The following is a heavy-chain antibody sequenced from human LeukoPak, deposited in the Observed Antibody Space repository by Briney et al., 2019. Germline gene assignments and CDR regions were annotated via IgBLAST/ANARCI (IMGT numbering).Heavy chain of an antibody. CDR2: IYHSGST. V-gene: IGHV4-30-2*01. Sequence: SETLSLTCAVSGVSISSGGYYWSWIRQPPGKGLEWIGNIYHSGSTYYNPSLKSRVTISVDRSYNQFSLKLTSVTAADTAVYYCARAFPFDDYGDPDAFDIWGQGTMVTVSS. CDR3: ARAFPFDDYGDPDAFDI. J-gene: IGHJ3*02. D-gene: IGHD4-17*01. CDR1: GVSISSGGYY.